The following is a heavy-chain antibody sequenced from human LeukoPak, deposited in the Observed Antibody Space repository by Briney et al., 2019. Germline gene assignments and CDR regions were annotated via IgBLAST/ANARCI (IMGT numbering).Heavy chain of an antibody. J-gene: IGHJ4*02. Sequence: SVKVSCKASGGTFSSYAISWVRQAPGQGLEWMGGIIPIFGTANYAQKFQGRVTITTDESTSTAYMELSSLRSEVTAVYYCATPPVVYYDILTGYFPLDYWGQGTLVTVSS. CDR3: ATPPVVYYDILTGYFPLDY. V-gene: IGHV1-69*05. CDR2: IIPIFGTA. CDR1: GGTFSSYA. D-gene: IGHD3-9*01.